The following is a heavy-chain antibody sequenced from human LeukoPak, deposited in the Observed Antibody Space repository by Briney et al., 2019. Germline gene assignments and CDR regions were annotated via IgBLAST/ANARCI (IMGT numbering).Heavy chain of an antibody. CDR2: INPSGGST. V-gene: IGHV1-46*01. Sequence: ASVKVSCKASGYTFTSYYMHWVRQAPGQGLEWMGIINPSGGSTSYAQKFQGRVTMTRDTSISTAYMELSRLRSDDTAVYYCARVTGSSWSFDYWGQGTLVTVSS. J-gene: IGHJ4*02. CDR1: GYTFTSYY. D-gene: IGHD6-13*01. CDR3: ARVTGSSWSFDY.